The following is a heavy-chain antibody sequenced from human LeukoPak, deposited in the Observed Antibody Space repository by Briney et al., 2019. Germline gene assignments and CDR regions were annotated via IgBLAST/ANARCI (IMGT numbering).Heavy chain of an antibody. CDR2: ISYDGSNK. V-gene: IGHV3-30*18. Sequence: GGSLRLSCAASGFTFSSYGMHWVRQAPGEGMEWVAVISYDGSNKYYADSVKGRFTISRDNSKNTLYLQMNSLRAEDTAVYYCAKDLGLDLEVYAFDIWGQGTMVTVSS. D-gene: IGHD1-7*01. CDR1: GFTFSSYG. CDR3: AKDLGLDLEVYAFDI. J-gene: IGHJ3*02.